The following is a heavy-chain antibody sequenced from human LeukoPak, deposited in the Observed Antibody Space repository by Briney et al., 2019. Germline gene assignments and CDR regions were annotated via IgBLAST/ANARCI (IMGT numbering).Heavy chain of an antibody. CDR3: AREGGGTYYYGSGSFPNFDY. CDR2: ISAYNGNT. J-gene: IGHJ4*02. V-gene: IGHV1-18*04. CDR1: GYTFTSYG. D-gene: IGHD3-10*01. Sequence: GASVKVSCKASGYTFTSYGISWVRQAPGQGLEGMGWISAYNGNTNYAQKLQGRVTMTTDTSTSTAYMELRSLRSDDTAVYYCAREGGGTYYYGSGSFPNFDYWGQGTLVTVSS.